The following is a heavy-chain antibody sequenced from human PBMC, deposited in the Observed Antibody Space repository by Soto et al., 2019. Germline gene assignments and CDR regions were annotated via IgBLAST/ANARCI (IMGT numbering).Heavy chain of an antibody. J-gene: IGHJ6*02. CDR1: GGTFGNSA. D-gene: IGHD3-3*02. CDR3: ARDKDRQQLGGNYYYGIDV. V-gene: IGHV1-69*12. CDR2: IIPIIPTP. Sequence: QVQLVQSGAEVKKPGSSVTVSCKASGGTFGNSAISWVRHAPGPELEWMGGIIPIIPTPDYAQKFQGRVRFTADESTSTAYMELTSLRSEDTAVYYCARDKDRQQLGGNYYYGIDVWGQGTTVTVSS.